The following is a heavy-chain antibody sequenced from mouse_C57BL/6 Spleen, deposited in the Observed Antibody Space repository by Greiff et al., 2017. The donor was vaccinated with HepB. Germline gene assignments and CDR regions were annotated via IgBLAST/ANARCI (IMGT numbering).Heavy chain of an antibody. V-gene: IGHV1-7*01. D-gene: IGHD1-1*01. CDR3: ARSEFITTVVAGDYYAMDY. CDR1: GYTFTSYW. J-gene: IGHJ4*01. Sequence: VQLQQSGAELAKPGASVKLSCKASGYTFTSYWMHWVKQRPGQGLEWIGYINPSSGYTKYNQKFKDKATLTADKSSSTAYMQLSSLTYEDSAVYYCARSEFITTVVAGDYYAMDYWGQGTSVTVSS. CDR2: INPSSGYT.